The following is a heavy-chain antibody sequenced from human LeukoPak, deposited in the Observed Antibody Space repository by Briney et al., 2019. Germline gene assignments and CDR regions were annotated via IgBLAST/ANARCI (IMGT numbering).Heavy chain of an antibody. Sequence: ASVKVSCKASGYTFTGYYMHWVRQAPGQGLEWMGWINPNSGGTNYAQKFQGRVTMTRDTSISTAYMELSRLRSDDTAVYYCARVGVYCSSTSCSYMAPDAFDIWGQGTMVTVSS. CDR1: GYTFTGYY. CDR2: INPNSGGT. D-gene: IGHD2-2*01. J-gene: IGHJ3*02. V-gene: IGHV1-2*02. CDR3: ARVGVYCSSTSCSYMAPDAFDI.